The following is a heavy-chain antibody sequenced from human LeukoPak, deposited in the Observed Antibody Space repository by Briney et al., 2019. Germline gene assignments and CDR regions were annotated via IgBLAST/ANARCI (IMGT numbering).Heavy chain of an antibody. CDR2: IYYSGST. V-gene: IGHV4-59*12. J-gene: IGHJ4*02. CDR1: GGSISSYY. D-gene: IGHD1-26*01. CDR3: ARGALKWELPPIRARKSYYFDY. Sequence: SETLSPTCTVSGGSISSYYWSWIRQPPGKGLEWIGYIYYSGSTNYNPSLKSRVTISVDTSKNHFSLKLSSVTAADTAVYYCARGALKWELPPIRARKSYYFDYWGQGTLVTVSS.